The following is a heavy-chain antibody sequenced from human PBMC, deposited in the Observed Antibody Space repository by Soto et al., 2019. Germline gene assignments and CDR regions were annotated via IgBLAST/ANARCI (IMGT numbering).Heavy chain of an antibody. D-gene: IGHD2-2*01. CDR2: IYYSGST. CDR1: GGSISSYY. CDR3: ARSGDCSSTSCYARGFQAPTSLNNWFDP. Sequence: SETLSLTCTVSGGSISSYYWSWIRQPPGKGLEWLGYIYYSGSTNYNPSLKSRVTISVDTSKNQFSLKLSSVTAADTAVYYCARSGDCSSTSCYARGFQAPTSLNNWFDPWGQGTLVTVSS. J-gene: IGHJ5*02. V-gene: IGHV4-59*01.